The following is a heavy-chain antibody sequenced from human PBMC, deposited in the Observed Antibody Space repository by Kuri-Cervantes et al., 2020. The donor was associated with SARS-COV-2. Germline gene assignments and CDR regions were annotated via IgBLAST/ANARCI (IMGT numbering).Heavy chain of an antibody. CDR1: GFTFSSYG. D-gene: IGHD3-3*01. CDR3: ARGLAIFGVRNAFDI. CDR2: ISYDGSNK. V-gene: IGHV3-30*04. J-gene: IGHJ3*02. Sequence: GRSLRLSCEASGFTFSSYGMHWVRQAPGKGLEWVAVISYDGSNKYYADSVKGRLTISINTSKNTLYLQMNIQRAEDTAVYYCARGLAIFGVRNAFDIWGQGTMVTVSS.